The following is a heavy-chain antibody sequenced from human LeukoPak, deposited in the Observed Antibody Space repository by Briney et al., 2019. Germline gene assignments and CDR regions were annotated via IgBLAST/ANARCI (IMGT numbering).Heavy chain of an antibody. Sequence: HPGGSLRLSCAASGFTFSSFTMRWVRQAPGKGLEWVSAISGSGGSTYYADSVKGRFTISRDNSKNTLYLQMNSLRAEDTAVYYCAKVRMDCSSTSCYTLYFDYWGQGTLVTVSS. D-gene: IGHD2-2*02. J-gene: IGHJ4*02. CDR2: ISGSGGST. CDR1: GFTFSSFT. CDR3: AKVRMDCSSTSCYTLYFDY. V-gene: IGHV3-23*01.